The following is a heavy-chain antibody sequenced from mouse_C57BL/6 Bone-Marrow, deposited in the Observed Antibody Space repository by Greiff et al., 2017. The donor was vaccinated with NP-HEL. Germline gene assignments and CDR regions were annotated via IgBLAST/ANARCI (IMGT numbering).Heavy chain of an antibody. Sequence: VQLQQPGAELVKPGASVKMSCKASGYTFTSYWITWVKQRPGQGLEWIGDIYPGSGSTNYNEKFKSKATLTVDTSSSTAYMQLSSLTSEDSAVYYFARLMWGLGGDCYYDYFDCWGQGTTLTVSS. J-gene: IGHJ2*01. CDR2: IYPGSGST. CDR1: GYTFTSYW. V-gene: IGHV1-55*01. CDR3: ARLMWGLGGDCYYDYFDC. D-gene: IGHD2-3*01.